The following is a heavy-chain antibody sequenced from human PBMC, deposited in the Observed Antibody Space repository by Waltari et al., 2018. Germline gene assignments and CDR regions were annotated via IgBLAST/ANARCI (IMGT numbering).Heavy chain of an antibody. J-gene: IGHJ4*02. CDR1: GFTFSSYG. CDR2: IRYDGSNK. V-gene: IGHV3-30*02. CDR3: AKDLGQLWTRGAVDY. D-gene: IGHD5-18*01. Sequence: QVQLVESGGGVVQPGGSLRLSCAASGFTFSSYGMHWVRQAPGKGLEWVAFIRYDGSNKYYADSVKGRFTISRDNSKNTLYLQMNSLRAEDTAVYYCAKDLGQLWTRGAVDYRGQGTLVTVSS.